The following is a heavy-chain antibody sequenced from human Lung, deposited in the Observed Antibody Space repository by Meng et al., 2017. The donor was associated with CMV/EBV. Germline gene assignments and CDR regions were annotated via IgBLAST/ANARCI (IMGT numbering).Heavy chain of an antibody. V-gene: IGHV3-23*03. CDR1: GFTFSSYA. J-gene: IGHJ4*01. D-gene: IGHD3-9*01. Sequence: GESLKISCAASGFTFSSYAMSWVRQAPGKGLEWVSVIYSGGSSTYYADSVKGRFTISRDNSKNTLYLQMNSLRAEDTAVYYCAKEHREFDWSHYFDYWGQGXLVTVSS. CDR3: AKEHREFDWSHYFDY. CDR2: IYSGGSST.